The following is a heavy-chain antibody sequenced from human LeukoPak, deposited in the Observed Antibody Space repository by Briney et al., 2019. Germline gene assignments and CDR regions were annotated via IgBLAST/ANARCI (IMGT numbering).Heavy chain of an antibody. V-gene: IGHV3-23*01. D-gene: IGHD4-23*01. CDR2: ISGSGGST. J-gene: IGHJ4*02. Sequence: GGSLRLSCAASGFTFSSYAMSWVRQAPGKGLEWVSAISGSGGSTYYADSVKGRFTISRDNSKNMLYLQMNSLRAEDTAVYYCAADYGGSQTAYWGQGTLVTVSS. CDR1: GFTFSSYA. CDR3: AADYGGSQTAY.